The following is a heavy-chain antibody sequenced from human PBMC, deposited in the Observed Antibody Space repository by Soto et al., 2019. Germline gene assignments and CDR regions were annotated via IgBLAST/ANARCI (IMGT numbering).Heavy chain of an antibody. D-gene: IGHD1-1*01. CDR1: GFTFSNYG. Sequence: QVQLVESGGGVVQPGRSLRLSCAASGFTFSNYGMHWVRQAPGKGLEWVIVISYDGNVAYYADSVKGRFTISRDNSKNTLYLQMNSPRTEDTAMYYCAKEGPITNWYVDYWGQGTLVTVSS. CDR2: ISYDGNVA. CDR3: AKEGPITNWYVDY. V-gene: IGHV3-30*18. J-gene: IGHJ4*02.